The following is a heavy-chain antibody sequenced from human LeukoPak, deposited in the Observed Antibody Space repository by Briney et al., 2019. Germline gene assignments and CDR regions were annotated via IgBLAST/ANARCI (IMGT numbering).Heavy chain of an antibody. CDR3: ATGPSGYFFNY. J-gene: IGHJ4*02. CDR1: GFTFSDYY. Sequence: PGGSLRLSCAASGFTFSDYYMTWIRQAPGQGPEWISYIGSSGGTIFYADSVKGRFTISRDNAKNSVYLQMNSLRAEDTAVYYCATGPSGYFFNYWGQGTLVAVSS. V-gene: IGHV3-11*04. CDR2: IGSSGGTI. D-gene: IGHD2-8*02.